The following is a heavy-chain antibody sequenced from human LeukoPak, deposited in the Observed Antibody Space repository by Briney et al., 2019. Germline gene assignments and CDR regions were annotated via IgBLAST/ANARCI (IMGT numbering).Heavy chain of an antibody. J-gene: IGHJ4*02. V-gene: IGHV4-59*01. CDR1: GGSISSYY. Sequence: PSETLSLTCTVSGGSISSYYWSWIRQPPGKGLEWIGYIYYSGSTNYNPSLKSRVTISVDTSRNQFSLKLSSVTAVDTAVYYCARDAGRALFDYWRQGTLVTVSS. CDR3: ARDAGRALFDY. CDR2: IYYSGST.